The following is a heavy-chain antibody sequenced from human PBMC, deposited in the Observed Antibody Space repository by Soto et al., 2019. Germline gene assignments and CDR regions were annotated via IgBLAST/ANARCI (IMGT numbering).Heavy chain of an antibody. Sequence: CTVSGGSVSNSNYYWGWIRQSPGKGLKWVGSVYYRGRSYSKSSVKSRVTISVDTSKNQFSLNLNSVTASDTAVYYCVSQRTSVLTQAYFDYWGPGALVTVSS. CDR1: GGSVSNSNYY. CDR3: VSQRTSVLTQAYFDY. CDR2: VYYRGRS. D-gene: IGHD2-8*01. J-gene: IGHJ4*02. V-gene: IGHV4-39*01.